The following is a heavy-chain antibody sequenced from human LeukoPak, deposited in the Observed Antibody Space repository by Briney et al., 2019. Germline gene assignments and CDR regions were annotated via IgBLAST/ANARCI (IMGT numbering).Heavy chain of an antibody. V-gene: IGHV3-23*01. D-gene: IGHD6-19*01. CDR1: GFTFSTYA. CDR3: AKDRYSSGWFFDY. J-gene: IGHJ4*02. CDR2: ISGSGGST. Sequence: GGSLRPSCAASGFTFSTYAMSWVRQAPGKGLEWVSAISGSGGSTYYADSVKGRFTISRDNSKNTLYLQMNSLRAEDTAVYYCAKDRYSSGWFFDYWGQGTLVTVSS.